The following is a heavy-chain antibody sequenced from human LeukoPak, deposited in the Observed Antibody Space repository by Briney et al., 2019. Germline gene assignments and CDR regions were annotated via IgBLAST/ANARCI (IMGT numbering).Heavy chain of an antibody. D-gene: IGHD3-3*01. CDR3: TRSYDFWSGYLLDY. CDR1: GFTFSGSA. V-gene: IGHV3-73*01. Sequence: GGSLRLSCAASGFTFSGSAMHWVRQASGKGLEWVGRIRSKANSYATAYAASVKGRFTISRDDSKNTAYLQMNSLKTEDTAVYYCTRSYDFWSGYLLDYWGQGTLVTVSS. J-gene: IGHJ4*02. CDR2: IRSKANSYAT.